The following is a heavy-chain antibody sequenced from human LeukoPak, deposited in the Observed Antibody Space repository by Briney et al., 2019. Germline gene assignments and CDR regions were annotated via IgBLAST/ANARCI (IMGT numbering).Heavy chain of an antibody. J-gene: IGHJ6*02. D-gene: IGHD2-15*01. CDR1: GFTFSSYG. Sequence: PGRSLRLSCAASGFTFSSYGMHWVRQAPGKGLEWVAVISYDGSNKYYADSVKGRFTISRDNSKNTLYLQMNSLRAEDTAVYHCAKGQVVPAAPGVVVVAANYYYGMDVWGQGTTVTVSS. CDR2: ISYDGSNK. CDR3: AKGQVVPAAPGVVVVAANYYYGMDV. V-gene: IGHV3-30*18.